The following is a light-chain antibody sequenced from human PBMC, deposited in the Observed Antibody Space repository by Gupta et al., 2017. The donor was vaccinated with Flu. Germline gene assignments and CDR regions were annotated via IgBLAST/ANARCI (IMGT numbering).Light chain of an antibody. J-gene: IGKJ4*01. CDR3: QQYNNWPLT. CDR2: GAS. Sequence: GERATLSCRASQSVTSNLAWYQQKPGQGPRLLIYGASTRATTIPARFSGSESETEFTLTISSLQSEDFAVYFCQQYNNWPLTFGGGTKVEIK. V-gene: IGKV3-15*01. CDR1: QSVTSN.